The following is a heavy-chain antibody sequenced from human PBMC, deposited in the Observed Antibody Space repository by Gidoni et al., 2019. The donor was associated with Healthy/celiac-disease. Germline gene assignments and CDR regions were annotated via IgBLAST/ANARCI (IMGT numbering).Heavy chain of an antibody. CDR3: ARGQYYGSGSFSDYYYYYGMDV. CDR1: GGSFSGYY. CDR2: INHSGST. J-gene: IGHJ6*02. D-gene: IGHD3-10*01. V-gene: IGHV4-34*01. Sequence: QVQLQQWGAGLLKPSETLSLTCAVYGGSFSGYYWSWIRPPPGKGLEWIGEINHSGSTNNNPSLKSRVTISVDTSKNQFSLKLSSVTAADTAVYYCARGQYYGSGSFSDYYYYYGMDVWGQGTTVTVSS.